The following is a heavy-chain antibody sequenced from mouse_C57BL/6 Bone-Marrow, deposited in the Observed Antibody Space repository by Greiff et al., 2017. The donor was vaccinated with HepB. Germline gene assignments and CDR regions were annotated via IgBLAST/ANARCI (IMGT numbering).Heavy chain of an antibody. CDR1: GFTFSDYG. CDR3: ARSLYYGSSLYYAMDD. Sequence: EVQGVESGGGLVQPGGSLKLSCAASGFTFSDYGMAWVRQAPRKGPEWVAFISNLAYSIYYADTVTGRFTISRENAKNTLYLEMSSLRSEDTAMYYCARSLYYGSSLYYAMDDWGQGTSVTVSS. V-gene: IGHV5-15*01. D-gene: IGHD1-1*01. CDR2: ISNLAYSI. J-gene: IGHJ4*01.